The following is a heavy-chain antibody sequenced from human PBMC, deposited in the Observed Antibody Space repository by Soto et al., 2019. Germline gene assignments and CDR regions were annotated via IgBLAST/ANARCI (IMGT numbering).Heavy chain of an antibody. J-gene: IGHJ5*02. Sequence: GGSLRLSCAACGFTFSSYAMSWVRQAPGKGLEWVSAISGSGGSTYYADSVKGRFTISRDNSKNTLYLQMNSLRAEDTAVYYCARTPHEDFWSGYYSNWFDPWGQGTLVTVSS. V-gene: IGHV3-23*01. D-gene: IGHD3-3*01. CDR2: ISGSGGST. CDR3: ARTPHEDFWSGYYSNWFDP. CDR1: GFTFSSYA.